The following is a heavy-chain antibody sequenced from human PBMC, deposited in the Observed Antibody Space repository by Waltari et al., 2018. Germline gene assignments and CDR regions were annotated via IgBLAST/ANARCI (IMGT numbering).Heavy chain of an antibody. D-gene: IGHD6-6*01. J-gene: IGHJ4*02. CDR1: GGPISSGSYY. V-gene: IGHV4-61*02. CDR2: IYTSGST. Sequence: QVQLQQSGPGLVKPSQTLSLTCTVSGGPISSGSYYWSWIRPPAGKGLEGIGRIYTSGSTNYNPSLKSRVTISVDTSKNQFSLKLSSVTAADTAVYYCAREEYSSSSRQFDYWGQGTLVTVSS. CDR3: AREEYSSSSRQFDY.